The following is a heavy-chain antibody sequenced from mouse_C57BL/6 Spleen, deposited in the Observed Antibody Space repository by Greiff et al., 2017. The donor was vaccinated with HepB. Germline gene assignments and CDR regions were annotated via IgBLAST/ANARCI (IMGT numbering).Heavy chain of an antibody. J-gene: IGHJ4*01. CDR1: GFNIKDYY. Sequence: EVQRVESGAELVKPGASVKLSCTASGFNIKDYYMHWVKQRTEQGLEWIGRIDPEDGETKYAPKFPGKATITADTSSNTAYLQLSSLTSEDTAVYYCAIRGLEYAMDYWGQGTSVSVSS. CDR2: IDPEDGET. V-gene: IGHV14-2*01. CDR3: AIRGLEYAMDY.